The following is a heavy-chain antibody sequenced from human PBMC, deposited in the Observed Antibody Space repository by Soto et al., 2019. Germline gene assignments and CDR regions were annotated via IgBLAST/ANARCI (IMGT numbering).Heavy chain of an antibody. CDR1: GGSISSYY. J-gene: IGHJ5*02. CDR2: IYYSGST. V-gene: IGHV4-59*04. CDR3: ARLSDIVVVVAALGGWFDP. D-gene: IGHD2-15*01. Sequence: SETLSLTCTVSGGSISSYYWSWIRQPPGKGLEWIGYIYYSGSTYYNPSLKSRVTISVDTSKNQFSLKLSSVTAADTAVYYCARLSDIVVVVAALGGWFDPWGQATLVTVS.